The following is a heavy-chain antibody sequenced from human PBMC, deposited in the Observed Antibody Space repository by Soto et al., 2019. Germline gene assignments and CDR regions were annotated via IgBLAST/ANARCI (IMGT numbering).Heavy chain of an antibody. CDR2: INAGNGNT. D-gene: IGHD6-13*01. CDR1: GYTFTSYA. J-gene: IGHJ4*02. CDR3: ARLSIAAAGTLYV. Sequence: QVQLVQSGAEEKKPGASVKVSCKASGYTFTSYAMHWVRQAPGQRLEWMGWINAGNGNTKYSQKFQGRVTITRDTXASTAYMELSSLRSEDTAVYYCARLSIAAAGTLYVWGQGTLVTVSS. V-gene: IGHV1-3*05.